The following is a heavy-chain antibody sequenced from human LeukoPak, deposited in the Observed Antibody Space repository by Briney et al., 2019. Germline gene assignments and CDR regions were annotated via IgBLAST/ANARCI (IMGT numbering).Heavy chain of an antibody. CDR3: ARGRVRRSSILYWFDP. Sequence: ASVKVSCTASGYTFTSYDINWVRQATGQGLEWMGWMNPNSGDTDYAQKFQGRVTMTRNTSISTAYMELSSLRSEDTAVYYCARGRVRRSSILYWFDPWGEGTLVTVSS. CDR2: MNPNSGDT. J-gene: IGHJ5*02. CDR1: GYTFTSYD. V-gene: IGHV1-8*01. D-gene: IGHD6-6*01.